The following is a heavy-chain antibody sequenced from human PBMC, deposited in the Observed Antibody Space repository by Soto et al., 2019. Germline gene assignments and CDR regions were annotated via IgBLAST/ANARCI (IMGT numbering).Heavy chain of an antibody. Sequence: GGSLRLSCAASGFTFGTYSMNWVRQAPGKGLEWVSSINTYSSYKYYADSVKGRFTISRDNAKNSLYLQMNSLRADDTAVYYCARDSSPYYDFWSGFYTYFDYWGQGALVTVSS. J-gene: IGHJ4*02. CDR1: GFTFGTYS. CDR3: ARDSSPYYDFWSGFYTYFDY. V-gene: IGHV3-21*06. D-gene: IGHD3-3*01. CDR2: INTYSSYK.